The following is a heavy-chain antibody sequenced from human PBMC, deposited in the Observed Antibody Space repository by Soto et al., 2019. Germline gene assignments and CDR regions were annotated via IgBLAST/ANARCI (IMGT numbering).Heavy chain of an antibody. CDR3: AAVSGGCSRTTCQIDP. V-gene: IGHV4-4*02. D-gene: IGHD2-2*01. CDR2: IFHSGET. Sequence: PSETLSLTCAVSSGSISSNYWWTWVRQSPGKGLEWIGEIFHSGETNYNPSIGSRVTMSLDTSKNQFSLKLSSVTAADTAVYYCAAVSGGCSRTTCQIDPWGQGTQVTVSS. J-gene: IGHJ5*02. CDR1: SGSISSNYW.